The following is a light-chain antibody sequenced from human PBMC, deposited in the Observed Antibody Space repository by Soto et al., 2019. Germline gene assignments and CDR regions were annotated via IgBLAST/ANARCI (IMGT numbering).Light chain of an antibody. J-gene: IGKJ1*01. CDR2: AAS. CDR3: QQYYSYPRT. V-gene: IGKV1-8*01. CDR1: QGISSY. Sequence: AIRMTQSPSSFSASTGDRVTITCRASQGISSYLACYQQKPGEAPKLLIYAASTLQSGVPSRFSGSGSGTDFTLTISCLQSEDFATYYCQQYYSYPRTFGQGTKVEIK.